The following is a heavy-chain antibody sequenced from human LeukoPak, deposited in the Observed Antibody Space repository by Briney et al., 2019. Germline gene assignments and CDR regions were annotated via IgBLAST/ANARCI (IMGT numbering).Heavy chain of an antibody. Sequence: PSETLSLTCTVSGGSISSSSYYWGWIRQPPGKGLEWIGSIYYSGSTYYNPSLKSRVTISVDTSKNQFSLKLSSVTAADTAVYYCASRRGYTLDYRGQGTLVPVSS. CDR2: IYYSGST. D-gene: IGHD5-18*01. J-gene: IGHJ4*02. CDR3: ASRRGYTLDY. CDR1: GGSISSSSYY. V-gene: IGHV4-39*01.